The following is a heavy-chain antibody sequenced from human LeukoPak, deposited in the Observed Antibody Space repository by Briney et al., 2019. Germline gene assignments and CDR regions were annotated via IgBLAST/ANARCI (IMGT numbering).Heavy chain of an antibody. J-gene: IGHJ3*02. D-gene: IGHD3-22*01. Sequence: GASVKVSCKASGYTFTSYYMHWVRQAPGQGPEWMGIINPSGGSTSYAQKFQGRVTMTTDTSTSTAYMELRSLRSDDTAVYYCAREATEGMIAPEDIWGQGTMVTVSS. V-gene: IGHV1-46*01. CDR2: INPSGGST. CDR3: AREATEGMIAPEDI. CDR1: GYTFTSYY.